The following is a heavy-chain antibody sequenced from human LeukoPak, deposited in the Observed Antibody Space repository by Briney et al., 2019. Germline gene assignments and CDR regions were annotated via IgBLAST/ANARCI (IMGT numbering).Heavy chain of an antibody. Sequence: GGSLRLSCAASGFTFSSYAMSWVHQAPGKGLEWVSAISGSGGSTYYADSVKGRFTISRDNSKNTLYLQMDSLRAEDTAVYYCAKPDYGDYINYFDYWGQGTLVTVSS. CDR3: AKPDYGDYINYFDY. D-gene: IGHD4-17*01. V-gene: IGHV3-23*01. CDR1: GFTFSSYA. J-gene: IGHJ4*02. CDR2: ISGSGGST.